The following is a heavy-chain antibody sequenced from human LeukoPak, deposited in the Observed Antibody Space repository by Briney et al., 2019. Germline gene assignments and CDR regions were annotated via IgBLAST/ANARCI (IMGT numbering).Heavy chain of an antibody. V-gene: IGHV3-30*04. Sequence: GRSLRLSCAASGFTFSRYGMHWVRQAPGKGLEWVTAISYDGSNKYYADSVKGRFTISRDNSKNTLYVQMNSLRAEDTAVYYCAKVHYYYDSSGYYWSYFDYWGQGTLVTVSS. J-gene: IGHJ4*02. D-gene: IGHD3-22*01. CDR1: GFTFSRYG. CDR2: ISYDGSNK. CDR3: AKVHYYYDSSGYYWSYFDY.